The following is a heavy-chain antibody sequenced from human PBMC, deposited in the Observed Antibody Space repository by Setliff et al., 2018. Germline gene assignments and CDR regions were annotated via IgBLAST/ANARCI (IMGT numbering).Heavy chain of an antibody. V-gene: IGHV1-24*01. CDR3: ATKDYDTSGYYRPFGF. J-gene: IGHJ4*01. CDR2: FNPEDDEI. Sequence: ASVKVSCKVSGSTLTELTMYWVRQAPGKGLEWMGSFNPEDDEIIYAQELLGRVTMTEDTSTDTAYMELSSLRSEDTAVYYCATKDYDTSGYYRPFGFWGQGTLVTVSS. D-gene: IGHD3-22*01. CDR1: GSTLTELT.